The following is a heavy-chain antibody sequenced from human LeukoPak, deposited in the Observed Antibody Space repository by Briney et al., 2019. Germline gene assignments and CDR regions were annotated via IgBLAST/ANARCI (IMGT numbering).Heavy chain of an antibody. CDR1: GFTFSSYA. CDR2: ITGSTGST. V-gene: IGHV3-23*01. J-gene: IGHJ4*02. D-gene: IGHD3-22*01. Sequence: PGGSLRLSCAASGFTFSSYAMSWVRQVPGKGLEWVSLITGSTGSTYYVDSVRGRFTISRDNAKNTVFLQMNSLRAEDTAVYYCARDPTTVMTLDYWGQGTLVTVSS. CDR3: ARDPTTVMTLDY.